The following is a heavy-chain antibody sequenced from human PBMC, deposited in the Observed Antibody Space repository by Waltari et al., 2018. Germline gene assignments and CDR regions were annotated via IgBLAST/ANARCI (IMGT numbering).Heavy chain of an antibody. CDR2: ISSRGSAT. Sequence: EVQMLESGGGLVEPGGSLRLSCTTSGFTFTHYTMSWVRQTPTRGVDWVSYISSRGSATHYADSVRGRFTISRDSAKGSVYLQMNNLRADDAAMYYCARGRYGAGSYSDYDYWGQGTLVTVSS. D-gene: IGHD3-10*01. CDR3: ARGRYGAGSYSDYDY. CDR1: GFTFTHYT. V-gene: IGHV3-48*01. J-gene: IGHJ4*02.